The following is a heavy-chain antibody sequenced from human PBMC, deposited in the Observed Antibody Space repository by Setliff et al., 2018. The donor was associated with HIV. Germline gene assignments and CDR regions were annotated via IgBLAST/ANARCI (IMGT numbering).Heavy chain of an antibody. CDR1: GYSFTSYW. CDR2: IYPGDSHV. CDR3: ARLSVVTATRIYYFDY. Sequence: GESLKISCKGSGYSFTSYWIGWVRQMPGKGLEWMGIIYPGDSHVRYSPSFQGQVTISADKSISTAYLQWSSLKASDTAMYYCARLSVVTATRIYYFDYWGQGTLVTVSS. D-gene: IGHD2-21*02. J-gene: IGHJ4*02. V-gene: IGHV5-51*01.